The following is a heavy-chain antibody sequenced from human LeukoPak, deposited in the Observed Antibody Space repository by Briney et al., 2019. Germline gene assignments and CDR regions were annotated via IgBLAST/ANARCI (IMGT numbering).Heavy chain of an antibody. J-gene: IGHJ4*02. V-gene: IGHV3-23*01. D-gene: IGHD5-12*01. Sequence: GGSLRLSCAACGFTFSSYAMSWVRQAPGKGLEWVSAISGSGGSTYYADSVKGRFTISRDNSKNTLYLQMNSLRAEDTAVYYCAKHSGYDWYFDYWGQGTLVTVSS. CDR1: GFTFSSYA. CDR2: ISGSGGST. CDR3: AKHSGYDWYFDY.